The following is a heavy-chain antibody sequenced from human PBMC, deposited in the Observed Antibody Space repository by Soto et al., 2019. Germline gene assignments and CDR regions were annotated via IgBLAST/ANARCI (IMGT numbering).Heavy chain of an antibody. CDR1: GFGFSFSNYY. D-gene: IGHD3-10*01. J-gene: IGHJ5*01. Sequence: GGSLRLSCAASGFGFSFSNYYMNWIRQAPGQGLEWVSSISSSGPMTFYAPSVHGRFTISRDNCKHHLYFQMYTMQALDTGLYCCAGTYCSVDSWGPGTLVTVSS. CDR2: ISSSGPMT. V-gene: IGHV3-11*04. CDR3: AGTYCSVDS.